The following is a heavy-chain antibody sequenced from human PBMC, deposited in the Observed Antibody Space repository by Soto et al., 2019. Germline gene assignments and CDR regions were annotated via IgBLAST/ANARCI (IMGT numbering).Heavy chain of an antibody. D-gene: IGHD2-8*01. Sequence: QVQLVQSGAEVKKPGSSVKVSCKASGGTFSSYAISWVRQAPGQGLEWMGGIIPIFGTAKYAQKFQGRVTITADESPSTAYMELSSLRSEDTALYSSATKYGACSTVGNYYYYYGMDVWGQGTTVTVSS. V-gene: IGHV1-69*01. CDR1: GGTFSSYA. J-gene: IGHJ6*02. CDR2: IIPIFGTA. CDR3: ATKYGACSTVGNYYYYYGMDV.